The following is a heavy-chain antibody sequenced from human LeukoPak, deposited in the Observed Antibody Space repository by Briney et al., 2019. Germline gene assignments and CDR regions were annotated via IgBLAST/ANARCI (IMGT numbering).Heavy chain of an antibody. CDR1: GGSISSSNW. D-gene: IGHD3-10*01. J-gene: IGHJ4*02. CDR2: IYHSGST. Sequence: SETLSLTCAVSGGSISSSNWWSWVRQPPGKGLEWIGEIYHSGSTNYNPSLKSRVTISVDKSKNQFSLKLSSVTAADTAVYYCARGPTYYYGSGSYYNDYWGQGTLVTVSS. V-gene: IGHV4-4*02. CDR3: ARGPTYYYGSGSYYNDY.